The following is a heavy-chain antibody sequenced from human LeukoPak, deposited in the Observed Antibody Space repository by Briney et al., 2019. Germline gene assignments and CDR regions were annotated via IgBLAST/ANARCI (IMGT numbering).Heavy chain of an antibody. D-gene: IGHD6-13*01. Sequence: SETLSLTCTVSGGSISSYYWSWIRQPPGKGLEWIGYIYYSGSTNYNPSLKSRVTISVDTSKNQFSLKLSSVTAADTAVYYCARGAGGIAAAGGAFDIWGQGTMVTVSS. CDR2: IYYSGST. CDR1: GGSISSYY. V-gene: IGHV4-59*01. CDR3: ARGAGGIAAAGGAFDI. J-gene: IGHJ3*02.